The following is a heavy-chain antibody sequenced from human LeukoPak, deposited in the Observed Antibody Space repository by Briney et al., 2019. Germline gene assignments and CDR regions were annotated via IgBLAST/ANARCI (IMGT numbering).Heavy chain of an antibody. J-gene: IGHJ6*02. D-gene: IGHD2-8*01. Sequence: ASVKVSCKASGYTFTSYYMHWVRQAPGQGLEWMGIINPSGSSTSYAQKFQGRVTMTRDTSTSTVYMELSSLRSEDTAVYYCAREVLMVYAFYYYYGMDVWGQGTTVTVSS. V-gene: IGHV1-46*01. CDR2: INPSGSST. CDR3: AREVLMVYAFYYYYGMDV. CDR1: GYTFTSYY.